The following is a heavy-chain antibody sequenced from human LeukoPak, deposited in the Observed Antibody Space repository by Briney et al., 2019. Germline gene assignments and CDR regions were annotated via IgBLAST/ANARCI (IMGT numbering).Heavy chain of an antibody. V-gene: IGHV3-30-3*01. Sequence: GGSLRLSCAASGFTFSSYAMHWVRQAPGKGLEWVAVISYDGSNKYYADSVKGRLTISRDNSKNTLYLQMNSLRAEDTAVYYCARDGRGVFHDYGDYLDNWGQGTLVTVSS. D-gene: IGHD4-17*01. CDR1: GFTFSSYA. J-gene: IGHJ4*02. CDR2: ISYDGSNK. CDR3: ARDGRGVFHDYGDYLDN.